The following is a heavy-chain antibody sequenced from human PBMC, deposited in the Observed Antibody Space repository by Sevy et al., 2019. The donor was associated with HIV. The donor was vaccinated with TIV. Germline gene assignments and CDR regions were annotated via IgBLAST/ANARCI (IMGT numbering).Heavy chain of an antibody. CDR3: ATVSQAGYDLRGVLYGLDV. J-gene: IGHJ6*02. CDR1: GHSLTDLS. V-gene: IGHV1-24*01. Sequence: ASVKVSCKVSGHSLTDLSIHWVRQAPGKGLEWMGGFDPEDRDPEDGDIIYAQKFQDRVTMTEDTSTDTAYMELTSLGSEETAMYFCATVSQAGYDLRGVLYGLDVWGQGTTVTVSS. CDR2: FDPEDRDPEDGDI. D-gene: IGHD3-3*01.